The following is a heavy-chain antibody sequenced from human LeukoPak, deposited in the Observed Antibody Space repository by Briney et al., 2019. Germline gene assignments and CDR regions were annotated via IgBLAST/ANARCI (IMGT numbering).Heavy chain of an antibody. J-gene: IGHJ3*02. V-gene: IGHV4-34*01. D-gene: IGHD2-15*01. CDR3: AREIYCSGGSCSLDAFDI. CDR1: GGSFSGYY. Sequence: ASETLSLTCAVYGGSFSGYYWSWIRQPPGKGLEWIGEINHSGSTYYNPSLKSRVTISVDTSKNQFSLKLSSVTAADTAVYYCAREIYCSGGSCSLDAFDIWGQGTMVTVSS. CDR2: INHSGST.